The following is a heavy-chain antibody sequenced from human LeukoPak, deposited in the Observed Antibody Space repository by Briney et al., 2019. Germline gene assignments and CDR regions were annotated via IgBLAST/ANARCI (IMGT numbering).Heavy chain of an antibody. CDR2: IIPIFGTA. J-gene: IGHJ2*01. D-gene: IGHD6-13*01. CDR1: GGTFSGYA. Sequence: SVKVSCKASGGTFSGYAISWVRQAPGQGLEWMGGIIPIFGTANYAQKFQGRVTITADESTSTAYMELSSLRSEDTAVYYCARARAAAAPGSWYFDLWGRGTLVTVSS. CDR3: ARARAAAAPGSWYFDL. V-gene: IGHV1-69*13.